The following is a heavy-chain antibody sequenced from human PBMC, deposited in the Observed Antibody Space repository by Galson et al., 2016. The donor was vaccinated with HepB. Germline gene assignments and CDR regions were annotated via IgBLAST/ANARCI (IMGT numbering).Heavy chain of an antibody. CDR1: GGTFSSYA. Sequence: SVKVSCKASGGTFSSYAISWVRQAPGQGLEWMGGIIPIFGTANYAQKFQGRVTLTADESTSTAYMELSSLKSEDTAVYYCARSLSYTSSLRYDYWGQGTLVTVSS. J-gene: IGHJ4*02. D-gene: IGHD6-6*01. V-gene: IGHV1-69*13. CDR2: IIPIFGTA. CDR3: ARSLSYTSSLRYDY.